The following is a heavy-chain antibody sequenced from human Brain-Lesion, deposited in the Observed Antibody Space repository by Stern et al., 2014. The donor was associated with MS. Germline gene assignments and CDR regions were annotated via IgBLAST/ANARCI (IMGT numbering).Heavy chain of an antibody. CDR2: FNPNTGGP. CDR3: ARDQRGITIFGVVTDYYYLGMDV. D-gene: IGHD3-3*01. J-gene: IGHJ6*02. Sequence: VQLVESGAEVKKPGASVKVSCKTSGYIFTGYYIHWVRQAPGQGLEWMAWFNPNTGGPNSAQKFQGRVTMSRDTSISTAYVELSSLTSDDTAVYYCARDQRGITIFGVVTDYYYLGMDVWGQGTTVTVSS. CDR1: GYIFTGYY. V-gene: IGHV1-2*02.